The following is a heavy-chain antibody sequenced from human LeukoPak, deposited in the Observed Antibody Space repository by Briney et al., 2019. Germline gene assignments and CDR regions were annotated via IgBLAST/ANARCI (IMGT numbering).Heavy chain of an antibody. CDR3: ARGQYYYGSGSYYSYYYYYYMDV. CDR2: IYTSGST. J-gene: IGHJ6*03. D-gene: IGHD3-10*01. CDR1: GYSISSGYY. Sequence: SETLSLTCTVSGYSISSGYYWGWIRQPPGKGLEWIGRIYTSGSTNYNPSLKSRVTMSVDTSKNQFSLKLSSVTAADTAVYYCARGQYYYGSGSYYSYYYYYYMDVWGKGTTVTISS. V-gene: IGHV4-38-2*02.